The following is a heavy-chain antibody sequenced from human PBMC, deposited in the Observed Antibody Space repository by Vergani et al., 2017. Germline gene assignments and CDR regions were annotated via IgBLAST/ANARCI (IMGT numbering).Heavy chain of an antibody. D-gene: IGHD3-16*01. Sequence: QVQLQESGPGLVKPSQTLSLTCSVSGDSISSGVYYWAWIRQHAGKGLEWIGYIYSTGCTHHNPSLRRRIRISVDTSKNQFSLNQNSVTAADTAMYYCARIGGYDEGDAFRIGYFDSWGPGILVTVSS. CDR3: ARIGGYDEGDAFRIGYFDS. V-gene: IGHV4-31*03. J-gene: IGHJ4*02. CDR2: IYSTGCT. CDR1: GDSISSGVYY.